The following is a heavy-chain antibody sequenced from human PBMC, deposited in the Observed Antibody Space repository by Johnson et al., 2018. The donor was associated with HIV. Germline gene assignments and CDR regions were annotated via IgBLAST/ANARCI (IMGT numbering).Heavy chain of an antibody. J-gene: IGHJ3*02. CDR3: AKARGYDPYDACDI. Sequence: QVQLVESGGGVVQPGRSQRLSCAASGFTFNSYAIHWVRQAPGKGLEWVALISYDGNEKYYADSVKGRFTISRDNSKNTLYLQMNRLRAEVTAVYYCAKARGYDPYDACDIWGQGTMVTVSS. CDR1: GFTFNSYA. D-gene: IGHD5-12*01. V-gene: IGHV3-30*14. CDR2: ISYDGNEK.